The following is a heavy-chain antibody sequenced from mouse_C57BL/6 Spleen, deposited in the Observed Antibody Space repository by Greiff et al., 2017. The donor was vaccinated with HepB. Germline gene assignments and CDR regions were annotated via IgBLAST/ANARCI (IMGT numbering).Heavy chain of an antibody. Sequence: QVQLQQPGAELVRPGTSVKLSCKVSGYTFTSYWMHWVKQRPGQGLEWIGVIDPSDSYTNYNQKFKGKATLTVDTSSSTAYMQLSSLTSEDSAVYYCARGDYEGDYWGQGTTLTVSS. CDR3: ARGDYEGDY. CDR1: GYTFTSYW. CDR2: IDPSDSYT. D-gene: IGHD2-4*01. J-gene: IGHJ2*01. V-gene: IGHV1-59*01.